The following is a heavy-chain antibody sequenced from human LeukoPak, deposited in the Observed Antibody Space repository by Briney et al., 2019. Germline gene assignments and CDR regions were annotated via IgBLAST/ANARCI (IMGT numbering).Heavy chain of an antibody. CDR1: GFRFSRYA. CDR2: IGTDEHRT. V-gene: IGHV3-23*01. Sequence: PGGSLRLSCVASGFRFSRYAMNRVRQIPGKGLEWVSLIGTDEHRTHYADSVRGRFIISRDNSKDTLFLQMHSLRAEDTALYYCAKDLDSTDLYDHAGWGQGTLVTVSS. CDR3: AKDLDSTDLYDHAG. J-gene: IGHJ1*01. D-gene: IGHD2/OR15-2a*01.